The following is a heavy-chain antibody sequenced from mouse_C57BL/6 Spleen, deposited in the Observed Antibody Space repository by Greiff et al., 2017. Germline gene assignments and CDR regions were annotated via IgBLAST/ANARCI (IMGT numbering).Heavy chain of an antibody. CDR2: LYPGSGNT. J-gene: IGHJ2*01. V-gene: IGHV1-76*01. D-gene: IGHD1-1*01. CDR1: GYTFTDYY. CDR3: AREGNSDYYGSSLDY. Sequence: VQLQQSGAELVRPGASVKLSCKASGYTFTDYYINWVKQRPGQGLEWIARLYPGSGNTYYNEKFKGKATLTAEKSSSTAYMQLSSLTSEDSAVYFCAREGNSDYYGSSLDYWGQGTTLTVSS.